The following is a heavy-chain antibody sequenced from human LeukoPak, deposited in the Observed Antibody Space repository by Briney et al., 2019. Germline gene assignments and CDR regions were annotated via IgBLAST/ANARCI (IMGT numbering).Heavy chain of an antibody. V-gene: IGHV3-74*01. CDR3: ARGGYDYYDSSGHYHY. D-gene: IGHD3-22*01. CDR1: GFAFSSYW. Sequence: GGSLRLSCAASGFAFSSYWMHWVRQPPGKGLLWVSHTDTDGSRTIYADSVKGRFTVSRDNAKNTLYLQMDRLRADDTAVDYCARGGYDYYDSSGHYHYWGEGTLVTVSS. J-gene: IGHJ4*02. CDR2: TDTDGSRT.